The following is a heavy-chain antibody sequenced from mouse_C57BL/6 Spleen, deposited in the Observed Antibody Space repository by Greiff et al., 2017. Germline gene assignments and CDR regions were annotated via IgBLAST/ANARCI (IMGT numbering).Heavy chain of an antibody. CDR2: ISSGSSTI. CDR1: GFTFSDYG. V-gene: IGHV5-17*01. J-gene: IGHJ2*01. CDR3: ATGTGGYFDY. D-gene: IGHD3-3*01. Sequence: DVMLVESGGGLVKPGGSLKLSCAASGFTFSDYGMHWVRQAPEKGLEWVAYISSGSSTIYYADTVKGRFTISRDNAKNTLFLQMTSLRSEDTAMYYCATGTGGYFDYWGQGTTLTVSS.